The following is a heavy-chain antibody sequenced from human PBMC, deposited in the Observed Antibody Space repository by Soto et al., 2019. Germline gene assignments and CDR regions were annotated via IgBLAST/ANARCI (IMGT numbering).Heavy chain of an antibody. CDR1: GGTFSNYA. J-gene: IGHJ4*02. V-gene: IGHV1-69*01. CDR2: IIPIFGTA. CDR3: ARPVEMATISRSYLFY. Sequence: QVQLVQSGAEVKKPGSSVKVSCKASGGTFSNYAINWVRQVPGQGLEWMGGIIPIFGTANYAQKFQGRVTITEDESTSTAYLDLSSLRSEDTAVYYCARPVEMATISRSYLFYWGQGTLVTVSS. D-gene: IGHD5-12*01.